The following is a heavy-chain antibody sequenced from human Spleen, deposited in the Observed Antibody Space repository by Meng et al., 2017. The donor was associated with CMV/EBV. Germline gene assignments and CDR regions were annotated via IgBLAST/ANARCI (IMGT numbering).Heavy chain of an antibody. CDR2: IFYSGTT. CDR3: ARGDPGSYYVVDQ. D-gene: IGHD3-10*01. Sequence: QVQLQESGPGLVKPSQTLSLTCTVSGGSISSGDYYWTWIRQPPGKGLEWIGYIFYSGTTYYNPSLKSRIIISVDTSRKQFSLKLSSVTAADTAVYYCARGDPGSYYVVDQWGQGTLVTVAS. CDR1: GGSISSGDYY. J-gene: IGHJ4*02. V-gene: IGHV4-30-4*08.